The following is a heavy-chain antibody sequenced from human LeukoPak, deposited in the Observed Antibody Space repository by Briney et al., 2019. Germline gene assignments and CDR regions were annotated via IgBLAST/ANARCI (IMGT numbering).Heavy chain of an antibody. Sequence: WFRQAPGKGLEWVGFIRSKAYGGTTEYAASVKGRFTISRDDSKSIAYLQMNSLKTEDTAVYYCTRGESDSSSWYVWDYFDYWGQGTLVTVSS. J-gene: IGHJ4*02. V-gene: IGHV3-49*03. CDR3: TRGESDSSSWYVWDYFDY. D-gene: IGHD6-13*01. CDR2: IRSKAYGGTT.